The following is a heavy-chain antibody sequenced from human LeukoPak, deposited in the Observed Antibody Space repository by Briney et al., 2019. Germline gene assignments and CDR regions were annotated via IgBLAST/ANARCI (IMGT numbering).Heavy chain of an antibody. CDR2: IWSDGSNR. CDR1: GFTFNHYG. CDR3: AKDAQRGFDYSNSLDN. J-gene: IGHJ4*02. Sequence: GTSQRLSCATSGFTFNHYGMHWVRQAPGKGLEWVAVIWSDGSNRYYGDPVKGRFTISRDNFQRTVYLQMNSLRAEDTAVYYCAKDAQRGFDYSNSLDNWGQGTLVTVSS. D-gene: IGHD4-11*01. V-gene: IGHV3-33*06.